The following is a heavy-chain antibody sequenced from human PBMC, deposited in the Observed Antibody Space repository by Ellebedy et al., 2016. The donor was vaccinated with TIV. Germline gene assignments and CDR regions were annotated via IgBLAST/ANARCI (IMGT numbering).Heavy chain of an antibody. CDR3: ARAIAYYYDSSGYYDY. CDR1: GGSISSGDYY. J-gene: IGHJ4*02. CDR2: IYYSGST. Sequence: MPSETLSLTCTVSGGSISSGDYYWSWIRQPPGKGLEWIGYIYYSGSTYYNPSLKSRVTISVDTSKNQFSLKLSSVTAADTAVYYCARAIAYYYDSSGYYDYWGQGTLVTVSS. D-gene: IGHD3-22*01. V-gene: IGHV4-30-4*01.